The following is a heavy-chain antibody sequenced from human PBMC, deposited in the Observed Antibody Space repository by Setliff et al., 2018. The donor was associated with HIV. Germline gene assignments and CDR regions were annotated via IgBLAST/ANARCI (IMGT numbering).Heavy chain of an antibody. V-gene: IGHV4-34*01. CDR3: ARRAGSDYFTRFDY. CDR2: INHSGST. D-gene: IGHD3-10*01. CDR1: GGSFSGYY. Sequence: SETLSLTCAVYGGSFSGYYWSWIRQSPGEGLEWIGEINHSGSTNYNPSLKSRVTILGDTSKNQFSLKLSSVTAAETAVYYCARRAGSDYFTRFDYWGQGTLVTVSS. J-gene: IGHJ4*02.